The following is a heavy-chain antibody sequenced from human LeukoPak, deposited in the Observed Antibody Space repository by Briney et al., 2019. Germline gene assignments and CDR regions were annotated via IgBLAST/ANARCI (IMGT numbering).Heavy chain of an antibody. CDR2: ISYDGRNK. V-gene: IGHV3-30-3*01. D-gene: IGHD4-4*01. CDR3: ARAPGYSNYLDF. Sequence: GGSLRLSCAASGFTFDDYAMHWVRQAPGKGLEWMTFISYDGRNKYHADSVKGRFTVSRDNSKNTLYLQMSSLSAEDTAVYYCARAPGYSNYLDFWGQGTLVTVSS. J-gene: IGHJ4*02. CDR1: GFTFDDYA.